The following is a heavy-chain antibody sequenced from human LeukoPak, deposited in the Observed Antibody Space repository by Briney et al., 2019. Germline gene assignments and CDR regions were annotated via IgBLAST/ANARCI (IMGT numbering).Heavy chain of an antibody. D-gene: IGHD2-2*01. J-gene: IGHJ4*02. CDR1: GFTVSRNY. CDR2: FYSGGST. V-gene: IGHV3-66*01. Sequence: GGSLRLSCVASGFTVSRNYMSWVRQAPGKGLEWVSMFYSGGSTFYADSVKGRFTIARDSSKNTLYLQMNTLRAEDTAVYYCVTYQLLLYGFDYWGQGTLVTVSS. CDR3: VTYQLLLYGFDY.